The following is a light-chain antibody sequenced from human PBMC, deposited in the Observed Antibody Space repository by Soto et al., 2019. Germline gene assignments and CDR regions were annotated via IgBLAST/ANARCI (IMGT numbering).Light chain of an antibody. Sequence: SALTQPRSVSGSPGESVTISCSGTSSDVGSYSYVSWYQQYPGKAPKVMIYDVSERPSEVPVRFSGSKSGNTASLTISGLQAEEEADYYCSSYRGSNNFVFGSGTKVTVL. CDR1: SSDVGSYSY. CDR3: SSYRGSNNFV. CDR2: DVS. J-gene: IGLJ1*01. V-gene: IGLV2-11*01.